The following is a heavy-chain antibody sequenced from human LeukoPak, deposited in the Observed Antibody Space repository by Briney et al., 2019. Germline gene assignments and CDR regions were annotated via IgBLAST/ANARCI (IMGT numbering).Heavy chain of an antibody. D-gene: IGHD3-16*02. Sequence: SETLSLTCTVSGGSISSSSYYWGWIRQPPGKGLEWIGSIYYSGSTYYNPSLKSRVTISVDTSKNQFSLKLSSVTAADTAVYYCARAHYDYVWGSYRYGNYFDYWGQGTLVTVSS. CDR1: GGSISSSSYY. CDR2: IYYSGST. CDR3: ARAHYDYVWGSYRYGNYFDY. V-gene: IGHV4-39*01. J-gene: IGHJ4*02.